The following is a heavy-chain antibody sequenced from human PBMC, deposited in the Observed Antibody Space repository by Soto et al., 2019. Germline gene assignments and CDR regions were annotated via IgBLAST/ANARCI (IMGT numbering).Heavy chain of an antibody. D-gene: IGHD2-21*02. V-gene: IGHV4-59*01. CDR3: ARALGGGDWFNWFDP. CDR2: SYYSGST. CDR1: GGSISSYY. J-gene: IGHJ5*02. Sequence: PSETLSLTCTVSGGSISSYYWSWIRQPPGKGLEWIGYSYYSGSTNYNPSLKSRVTISVDTSKNQFSLKLSSVTAADTAVYYCARALGGGDWFNWFDPWGPGTLVTGSS.